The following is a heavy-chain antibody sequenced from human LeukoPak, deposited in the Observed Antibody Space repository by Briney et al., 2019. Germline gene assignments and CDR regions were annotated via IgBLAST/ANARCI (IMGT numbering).Heavy chain of an antibody. CDR1: GFTFTNYA. CDR3: ARVHNYYYYIDV. J-gene: IGHJ6*03. V-gene: IGHV4-4*02. CDR2: IYHSGST. Sequence: GSLRLSCAASGFTFTNYAMSWVRQPPGKGLEWIGEIYHSGSTNYNPSLKSRVTISVDKSKNQFSLNLSSVTAADTAVYYCARVHNYYYYIDVWGKGTTVTVSS.